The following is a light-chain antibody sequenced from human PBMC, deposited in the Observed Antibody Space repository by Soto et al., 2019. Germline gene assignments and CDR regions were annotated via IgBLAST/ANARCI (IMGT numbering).Light chain of an antibody. J-gene: IGLJ3*02. Sequence: QSVLTQPASVSGSPGQSITISCTGTSSDVGSYNLVSWYQQHPGKAPKLMIYEGSKRPSGIPDRFSGSKSGTSATLGITGLQTGDEADYYCATWDSSLSVGGVFGGGTKLTVL. CDR3: ATWDSSLSVGGV. V-gene: IGLV2-14*02. CDR2: EGS. CDR1: SSDVGSYNL.